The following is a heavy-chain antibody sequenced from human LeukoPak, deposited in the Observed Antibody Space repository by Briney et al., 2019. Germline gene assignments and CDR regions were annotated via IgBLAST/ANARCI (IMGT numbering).Heavy chain of an antibody. J-gene: IGHJ4*02. CDR1: GGTFTSYA. Sequence: SVKVSCKXSGGTFTSYAISWVRQAPGQGLEWMGGIIPIFGTANYAQKFQGRVTITADESTSTAYMELSSLRSEDTAVYYCARDRGDGYNFEYWGQGTLVTVS. V-gene: IGHV1-69*01. D-gene: IGHD5-24*01. CDR3: ARDRGDGYNFEY. CDR2: IIPIFGTA.